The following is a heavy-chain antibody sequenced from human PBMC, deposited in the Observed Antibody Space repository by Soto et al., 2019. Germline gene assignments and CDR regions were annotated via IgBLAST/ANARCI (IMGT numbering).Heavy chain of an antibody. CDR2: ISYDGSNK. CDR3: ARPFQTYSSSSGFDY. Sequence: QVQLVESGGGVVQPGRSLRLSCAASGFTFSSYAMHWVRQAPGKGLEWVAVISYDGSNKYYADSVKGRFTISRDNSKNTLYLQMNSLRAEDTAVYYCARPFQTYSSSSGFDYWGQGTLVTVSS. V-gene: IGHV3-30-3*01. CDR1: GFTFSSYA. J-gene: IGHJ4*02. D-gene: IGHD6-6*01.